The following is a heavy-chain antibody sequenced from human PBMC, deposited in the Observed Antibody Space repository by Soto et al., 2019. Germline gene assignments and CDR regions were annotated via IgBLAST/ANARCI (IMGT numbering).Heavy chain of an antibody. Sequence: SETLSLTCAVYGGSFSGYYWSWIRQPPGKGLEWIGEINHSGSTNYNPSLKSRVTISVDTSKNQFSLKLSSVTAADTAVYYCARGSDYTSSFDYWGQGTLVTVSS. D-gene: IGHD3-16*01. CDR1: GGSFSGYY. J-gene: IGHJ4*02. V-gene: IGHV4-34*01. CDR3: ARGSDYTSSFDY. CDR2: INHSGST.